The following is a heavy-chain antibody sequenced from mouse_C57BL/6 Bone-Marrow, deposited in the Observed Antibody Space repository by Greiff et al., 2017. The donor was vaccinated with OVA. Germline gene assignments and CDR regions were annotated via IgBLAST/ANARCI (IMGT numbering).Heavy chain of an antibody. V-gene: IGHV3-6*01. Sequence: EVKLEESGPGLVKPSQSLSLTCSVTGYSITSGYYWNWIRQFPGNKLEWMGYISYDGSNNYNPSLKNRISITRDTSKNQFFLKLNSVTTEDTATYYCARGYYGRGPWFAYWGQGTLVTVSA. CDR3: ARGYYGRGPWFAY. J-gene: IGHJ3*01. D-gene: IGHD2-1*01. CDR1: GYSITSGYY. CDR2: ISYDGSN.